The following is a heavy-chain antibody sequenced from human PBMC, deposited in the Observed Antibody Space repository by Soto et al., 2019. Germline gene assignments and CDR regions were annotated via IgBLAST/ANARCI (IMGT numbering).Heavy chain of an antibody. CDR1: GYTFTSYD. Sequence: ASVKVSCKASGYTFTSYDINWVRQATGQGLEWMGWMNPNSGNTGYAQKFQGRVTMTRNTSISTAYMELSSLRSEDTAVYYCARGSRITIFGVVTPPDYGMDVWGQGTRSPSP. CDR3: ARGSRITIFGVVTPPDYGMDV. CDR2: MNPNSGNT. V-gene: IGHV1-8*01. J-gene: IGHJ6*02. D-gene: IGHD3-3*01.